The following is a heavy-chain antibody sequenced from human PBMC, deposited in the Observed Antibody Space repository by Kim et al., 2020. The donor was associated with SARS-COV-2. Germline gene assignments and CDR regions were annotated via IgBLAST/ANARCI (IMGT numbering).Heavy chain of an antibody. V-gene: IGHV3-23*01. CDR3: AKSDLAAAGTFDYYGMDV. Sequence: GGSLRLSCAASGFTFSSYAMSWVRQAPGKGLEWVSAISGSGGGTYYADSVKGRFTISRDNFKNTLYLQMDSLRAEDTAVYYCAKSDLAAAGTFDYYGMDVWGQGTTVTVSS. CDR1: GFTFSSYA. D-gene: IGHD6-13*01. J-gene: IGHJ6*02. CDR2: ISGSGGGT.